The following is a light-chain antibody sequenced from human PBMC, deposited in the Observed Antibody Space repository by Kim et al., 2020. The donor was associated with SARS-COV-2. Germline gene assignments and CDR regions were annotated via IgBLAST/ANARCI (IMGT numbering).Light chain of an antibody. J-gene: IGKJ1*01. V-gene: IGKV3-15*01. CDR3: QQYDDWPPWT. CDR1: QSVSDN. CDR2: GAS. Sequence: LGETATLSCRASQSVSDNLAWYQQKPGQAPRLLIYGASTRATGIPARFSGSGSGTEFTLTISSLQSEDSAVYYCQQYDDWPPWTFGQGTKVDIK.